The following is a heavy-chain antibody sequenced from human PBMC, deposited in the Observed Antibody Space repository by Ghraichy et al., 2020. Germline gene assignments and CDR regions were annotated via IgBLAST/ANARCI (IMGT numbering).Heavy chain of an antibody. CDR1: GFTFSSYW. CDR2: IKQDGSEI. CDR3: ARCYSYGCGYFDY. D-gene: IGHD6-19*01. Sequence: GSLRLSCAASGFTFSSYWMSWVRQAPGKGLEWVASIKQDGSEIYSVDSVKGRFTISRDNARNSLYLQMNSLRAEDTAMYYCARCYSYGCGYFDYWGQGTLVTVSS. J-gene: IGHJ4*02. V-gene: IGHV3-7*03.